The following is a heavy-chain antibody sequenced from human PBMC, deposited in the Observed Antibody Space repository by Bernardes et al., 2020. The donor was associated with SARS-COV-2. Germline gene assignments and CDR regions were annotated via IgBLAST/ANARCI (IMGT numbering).Heavy chain of an antibody. CDR3: ARRLIVEDRAGLDH. J-gene: IGHJ4*02. Sequence: GGSLRLSCVASGFTFSSYGLYWVRQGPGKGTEWVSYICLDSRDISYQDSVKGRFTISRDDAQNSLYLQMTRLTAEDTAIYYCARRLIVEDRAGLDHWGRGTLVTVSS. V-gene: IGHV3-21*06. D-gene: IGHD2-15*01. CDR1: GFTFSSYG. CDR2: ICLDSRDI.